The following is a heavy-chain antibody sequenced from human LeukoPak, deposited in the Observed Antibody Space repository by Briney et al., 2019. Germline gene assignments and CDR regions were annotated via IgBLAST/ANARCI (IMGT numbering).Heavy chain of an antibody. CDR2: ISSSSSYI. Sequence: GGSLRLSCAASGFTFSSYSMNWVRQAPGKGLEWVSSISSSSSYIYYADSVKGRFTISRDNAKNSLYLQMNSLRAEDTAVYYCAREGGGSSWYPYYFDYWGQGTLVTVSS. D-gene: IGHD6-13*01. V-gene: IGHV3-21*04. CDR1: GFTFSSYS. CDR3: AREGGGSSWYPYYFDY. J-gene: IGHJ4*02.